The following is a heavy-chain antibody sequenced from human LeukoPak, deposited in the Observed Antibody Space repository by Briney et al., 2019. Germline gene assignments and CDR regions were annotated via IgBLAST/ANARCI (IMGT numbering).Heavy chain of an antibody. J-gene: IGHJ5*02. CDR3: ARVGFWGGAGSPQHYWFDP. CDR1: GGTFSSYA. Sequence: AASVKVSCKASGGTFSSYAISWVRQAPGQGLEWMGGIIPIFGTANYAQKFQGRVTITTDESTSTAYMELSSLRSEDTAVYYCARVGFWGGAGSPQHYWFDPWGQGTLVTVSS. V-gene: IGHV1-69*05. D-gene: IGHD3-16*01. CDR2: IIPIFGTA.